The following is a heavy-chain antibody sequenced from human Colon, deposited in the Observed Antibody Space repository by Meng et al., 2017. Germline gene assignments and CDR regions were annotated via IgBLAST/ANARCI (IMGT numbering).Heavy chain of an antibody. CDR3: ARSTPSLNY. J-gene: IGHJ4*02. CDR1: GYTFSDCY. V-gene: IGHV1-2*02. Sequence: QGQLVQSGTEVKRPGASGKVSCKASGYTFSDCYIHWVRQAPGQGLEWMGWIVPNSGDTNYAQKFQGRVTMTRDTSISTTYMELSRLTSDDTAVYYCARSTPSLNYWGQGTLVTVSS. D-gene: IGHD2-15*01. CDR2: IVPNSGDT.